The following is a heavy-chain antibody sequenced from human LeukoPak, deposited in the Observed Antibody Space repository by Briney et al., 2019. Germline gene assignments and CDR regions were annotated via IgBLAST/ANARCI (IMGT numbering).Heavy chain of an antibody. CDR3: AKGHGGSDFWSGYYTYYYYYMDV. J-gene: IGHJ6*03. V-gene: IGHV3-23*01. CDR2: IGGSGVNT. CDR1: GFTFSSYV. Sequence: PGGSLRLSCAASGFTFSSYVMSWVRQAPGKGLEWVSRIGGSGVNTYYADSVKGRFTISRDNSKNTLYLQMNSLRAEDTAVYYCAKGHGGSDFWSGYYTYYYYYMDVWGKGTTVTVSS. D-gene: IGHD3-3*01.